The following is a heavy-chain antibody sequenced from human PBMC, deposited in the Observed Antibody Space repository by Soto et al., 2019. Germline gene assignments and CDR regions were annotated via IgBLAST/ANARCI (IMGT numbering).Heavy chain of an antibody. CDR1: GFTFSSYW. J-gene: IGHJ6*02. CDR2: IDPDGNSR. D-gene: IGHD1-1*01. Sequence: GGSLRLSCVASGFTFSSYWMHWLRQAPGRELVWVSEIDPDGNSRNYADSVKGRFTISRDNSKNTVYLQMNSLRIEDTAVYYCAKVTAADDHYGMDVWGQGTTVTVSS. CDR3: AKVTAADDHYGMDV. V-gene: IGHV3-74*01.